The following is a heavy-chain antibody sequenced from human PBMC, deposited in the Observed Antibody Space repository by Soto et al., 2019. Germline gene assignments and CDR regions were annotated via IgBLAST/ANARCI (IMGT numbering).Heavy chain of an antibody. CDR1: GFTFSSYA. CDR2: ISGSGGST. J-gene: IGHJ5*02. CDR3: AKDGYCTSTSCSTNWFDP. V-gene: IGHV3-23*01. Sequence: GGSLRLSCAASGFTFSSYAMSWVRQAPGKGLEWVSAISGSGGSTYYADSVKGRFTISRDNSKNTLYRQMSSLRAEDTAVYYCAKDGYCTSTSCSTNWFDPWGQGTLVTVSS. D-gene: IGHD2-2*03.